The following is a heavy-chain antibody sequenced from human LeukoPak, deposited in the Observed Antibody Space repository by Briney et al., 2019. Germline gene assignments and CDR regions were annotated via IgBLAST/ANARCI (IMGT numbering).Heavy chain of an antibody. Sequence: GRSLRLSCAASGFTFSRYGMHWVRQAPGKGLEWVAVISYDGSNKYYADSVKGRFTISRDNSKNTLYLQMNSLRAEDTAVYYCAKDRWFGEDYYYYGMDVWGKGTTVTVSS. CDR1: GFTFSRYG. CDR2: ISYDGSNK. V-gene: IGHV3-30*18. CDR3: AKDRWFGEDYYYYGMDV. D-gene: IGHD3-10*01. J-gene: IGHJ6*04.